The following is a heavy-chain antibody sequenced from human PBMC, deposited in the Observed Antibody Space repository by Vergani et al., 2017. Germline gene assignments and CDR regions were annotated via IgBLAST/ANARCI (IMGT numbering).Heavy chain of an antibody. CDR3: AKVGRSEVAGTFGAFDN. V-gene: IGHV3-23*01. Sequence: EVQLLESGGDLVQPGGSLRLSCAASGFTFIMHAMSWVRQAPGKGLEWVSTLSASDRRTHYADSVKGRFTISRDISKNTLFLHMNSLRPEDTAVYYCAKVGRSEVAGTFGAFDNWGQGTMVTVSS. D-gene: IGHD6-19*01. CDR1: GFTFIMHA. J-gene: IGHJ3*02. CDR2: LSASDRRT.